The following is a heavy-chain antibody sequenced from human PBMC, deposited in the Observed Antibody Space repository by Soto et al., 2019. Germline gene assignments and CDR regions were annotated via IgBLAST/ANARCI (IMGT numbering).Heavy chain of an antibody. J-gene: IGHJ4*02. CDR1: GFTFSSYA. V-gene: IGHV3-23*01. Sequence: GGSLRLSCAASGFTFSSYAMSWVRQAPGKGLEWVSAISGSGGSTYYADSVKGRFTISRDNSKNTLYLQMNSLRAEDTAVYYCAKDRRGLPAAIPYYFDYWGQGTLVTVSS. D-gene: IGHD2-2*01. CDR3: AKDRRGLPAAIPYYFDY. CDR2: ISGSGGST.